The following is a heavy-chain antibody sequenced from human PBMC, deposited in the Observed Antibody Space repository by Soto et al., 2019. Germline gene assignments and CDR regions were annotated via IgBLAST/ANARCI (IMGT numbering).Heavy chain of an antibody. CDR3: ARKAYGSGSSSASNRSHYYGMDV. D-gene: IGHD3-10*01. CDR2: IYYSGST. J-gene: IGHJ6*02. Sequence: PSETMSLTCTFSDFSISSGYYYLRWIHPPPGKGLEWIGYIYYSGSTYYNPSLKSRVTISVDTSKNQFSLKLSSVTAADTAVYYCARKAYGSGSSSASNRSHYYGMDVWGQGTTVTVSS. V-gene: IGHV4-30-4*01. CDR1: DFSISSGYYY.